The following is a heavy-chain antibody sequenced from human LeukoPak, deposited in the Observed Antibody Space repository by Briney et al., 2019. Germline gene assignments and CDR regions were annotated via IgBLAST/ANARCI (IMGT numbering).Heavy chain of an antibody. CDR3: ARAPGYYGDPFDY. CDR2: ISSSTSYI. D-gene: IGHD4-17*01. V-gene: IGHV3-21*01. J-gene: IGHJ4*02. Sequence: PGGSLRLSCSASGFTFSDYAMYWVRQAPGKGLEWVSCISSSTSYIYYADPVRGRFTISRDNAKNSLYLQMNSLTVEDTAVYYCARAPGYYGDPFDYWGQGTLVTVSS. CDR1: GFTFSDYA.